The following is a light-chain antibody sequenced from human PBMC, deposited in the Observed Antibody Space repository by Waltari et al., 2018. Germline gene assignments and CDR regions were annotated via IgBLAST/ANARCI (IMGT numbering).Light chain of an antibody. CDR2: KGN. CDR3: LFYMGGGIWV. CDR1: SGTVSSTSY. V-gene: IGLV8-61*01. Sequence: QTVVTQEPSLSVSPGGTVTLTCALSSGTVSSTSYVRWYQQSPGQTPRPRVYKGNNRASGVPDRFSGSILGNEAALTITGAQADDESDYYCLFYMGGGIWVFGGGTKLTVL. J-gene: IGLJ3*02.